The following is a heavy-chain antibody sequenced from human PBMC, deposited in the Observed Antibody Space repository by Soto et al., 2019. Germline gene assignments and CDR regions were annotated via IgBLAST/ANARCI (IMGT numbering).Heavy chain of an antibody. CDR2: ISYSGST. J-gene: IGHJ4*02. CDR3: ARHTPAISISDH. V-gene: IGHV4-61*08. D-gene: IGHD2-15*01. Sequence: SETLSLTCTVSGGSVSSGGSYWSWIRQPPGKGLEWFGYISYSGSTNYNPSLKSRVTISVDTSKNQFSLKLSSVTAADTAVYYCARHTPAISISDHWGQGTLVTVSS. CDR1: GGSVSSGGSY.